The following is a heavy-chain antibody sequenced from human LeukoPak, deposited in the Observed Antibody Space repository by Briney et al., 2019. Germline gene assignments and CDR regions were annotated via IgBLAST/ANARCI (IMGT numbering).Heavy chain of an antibody. CDR3: ARDRGYSGTNPTFDL. J-gene: IGHJ2*01. V-gene: IGHV1-18*01. Sequence: ASVKVSCKASGYXFTSYDISWVRQAPGQGLEWMGWISAYNGNTHYAQKLQGRVTMTTDTSTSTAYMELRSLRSDDTAVYYCARDRGYSGTNPTFDLWGRGTLVTVSS. D-gene: IGHD5-12*01. CDR2: ISAYNGNT. CDR1: GYXFTSYD.